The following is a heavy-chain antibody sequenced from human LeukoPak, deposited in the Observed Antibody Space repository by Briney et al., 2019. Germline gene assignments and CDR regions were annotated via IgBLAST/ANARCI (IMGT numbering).Heavy chain of an antibody. CDR3: ARGATYSSGWYSGWYY. Sequence: ASVKVSCKASGYTFTSYGISWVRPAPGQGLEWMGWISAYNGNTNYAQKLQGRVTMTTDTSTSTAYMELRSLRSDDTAVYYCARGATYSSGWYSGWYYWGQGTLVTVSS. CDR2: ISAYNGNT. CDR1: GYTFTSYG. J-gene: IGHJ4*02. V-gene: IGHV1-18*01. D-gene: IGHD6-19*01.